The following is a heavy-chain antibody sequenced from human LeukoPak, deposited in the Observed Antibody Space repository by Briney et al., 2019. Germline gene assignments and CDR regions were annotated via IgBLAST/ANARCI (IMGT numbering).Heavy chain of an antibody. CDR3: ARLGYSSSLPDY. J-gene: IGHJ4*02. CDR1: GFTFSSYT. D-gene: IGHD6-6*01. CDR2: ISYDGSNK. V-gene: IGHV3-30-3*01. Sequence: PGRSLRLSCAASGFTFSSYTMHWVRQAPGKGLEGVAVISYDGSNKYYADSVKGRFTISRDNARNSLYLQMNSLRAEDTAVYYCARLGYSSSLPDYWGRGTLVTVSS.